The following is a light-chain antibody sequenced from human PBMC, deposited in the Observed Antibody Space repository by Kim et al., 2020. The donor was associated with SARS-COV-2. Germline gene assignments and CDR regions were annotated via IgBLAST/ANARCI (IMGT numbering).Light chain of an antibody. J-gene: IGKJ5*01. Sequence: ATVGGRVTITCRASRGISSFLTWYQQKPGKAPKLLIYSASTLQSGVPSRFSGSGSGTEFTLTISSLQPEDFATYYCQQLNSYPITFGQGTRLEIK. CDR3: QQLNSYPIT. CDR2: SAS. CDR1: RGISSF. V-gene: IGKV1-9*01.